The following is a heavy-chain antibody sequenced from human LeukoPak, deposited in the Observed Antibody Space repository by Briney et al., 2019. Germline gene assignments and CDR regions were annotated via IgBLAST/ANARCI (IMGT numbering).Heavy chain of an antibody. V-gene: IGHV3-23*01. CDR1: GFTFSSYA. J-gene: IGHJ4*02. CDR2: ISGSGGST. D-gene: IGHD2-15*01. Sequence: SGGSLRLSCAASGFTFSSYAMSWVRQAPGKGLEWVSAISGSGGSTYYADSVKGRFTISRDNSKNTLYLQMNSLRAEDTAVYYCAREIGDCSGGSCHYYFDYWGQGTLVTVSS. CDR3: AREIGDCSGGSCHYYFDY.